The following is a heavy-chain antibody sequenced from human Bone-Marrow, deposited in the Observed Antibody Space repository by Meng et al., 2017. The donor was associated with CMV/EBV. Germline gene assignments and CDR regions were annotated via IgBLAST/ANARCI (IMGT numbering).Heavy chain of an antibody. CDR2: IKQDGSEK. CDR1: GFTFSSYW. J-gene: IGHJ6*04. D-gene: IGHD6-13*01. Sequence: GESLKISCAASGFTFSSYWMSWVRQAPGKGLEWVANIKQDGSEKYYVDSVKGRFTISRDNAKNSLYLQMNSLRAEDTAVYYCARRIAAAGTISYYYYYGMDVWGEETTVTVSS. V-gene: IGHV3-7*01. CDR3: ARRIAAAGTISYYYYYGMDV.